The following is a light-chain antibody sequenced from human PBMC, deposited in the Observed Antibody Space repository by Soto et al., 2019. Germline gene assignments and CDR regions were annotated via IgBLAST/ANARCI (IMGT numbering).Light chain of an antibody. CDR3: QQYYSIPFT. CDR2: GAS. J-gene: IGKJ2*01. CDR1: QSVLYNSNNKNH. Sequence: DFVMTQAPDSLAVSLRERATINCKSSQSVLYNSNNKNHLGWFQQKPGHPPKLLIYGASFRPSGVPDRFSGSGSGKDFTLTISSLQAEDVAVYYCQQYYSIPFTFGQGTKLEI. V-gene: IGKV4-1*01.